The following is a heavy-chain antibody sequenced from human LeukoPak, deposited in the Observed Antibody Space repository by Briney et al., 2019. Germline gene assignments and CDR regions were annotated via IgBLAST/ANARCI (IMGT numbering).Heavy chain of an antibody. D-gene: IGHD3-9*01. V-gene: IGHV4-59*01. J-gene: IGHJ4*02. CDR1: GGSISSYY. Sequence: SETLSLTCTVSGGSISSYYWSWIRQPPGKGLEWIGYIYYSGSTNYNPSLKSRVTISVDTSKNQFSLKLSSVTAADTAVYYCAKDSPVLRYFDHNPEPYWGQGTLVTVSS. CDR3: AKDSPVLRYFDHNPEPY. CDR2: IYYSGST.